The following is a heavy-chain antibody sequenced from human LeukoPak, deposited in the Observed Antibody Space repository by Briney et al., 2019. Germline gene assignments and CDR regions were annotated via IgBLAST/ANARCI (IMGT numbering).Heavy chain of an antibody. CDR3: AREVYDSSGPDY. D-gene: IGHD3-22*01. V-gene: IGHV3-30*02. CDR1: GFTFSSYG. Sequence: PGGSLRLSCAASGFTFSSYGMHWVRQAPGKGLEWVSFIRYDGSYQYYTDSVKGRFTISRDDSKNTLYLQMNSLRAEDTAVYYCAREVYDSSGPDYWGQGTLVTVSS. CDR2: IRYDGSYQ. J-gene: IGHJ4*02.